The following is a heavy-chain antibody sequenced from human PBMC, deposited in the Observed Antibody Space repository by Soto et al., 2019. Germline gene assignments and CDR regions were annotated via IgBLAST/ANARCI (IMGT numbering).Heavy chain of an antibody. Sequence: EVQLLESGGGLVQPGGSLRLSCAASGFTFSSYSMNWVRQAPGKGLEWVSYISSSSSTIYDADSVKGRCTISRDNAKNILCLTLNRLRTDHTAVYNGAYRRADDGDYGYYYYYMDVWGKGTTVTVSS. D-gene: IGHD4-17*01. CDR3: AYRRADDGDYGYYYYYMDV. CDR1: GFTFSSYS. V-gene: IGHV3-48*01. CDR2: ISSSSSTI. J-gene: IGHJ6*03.